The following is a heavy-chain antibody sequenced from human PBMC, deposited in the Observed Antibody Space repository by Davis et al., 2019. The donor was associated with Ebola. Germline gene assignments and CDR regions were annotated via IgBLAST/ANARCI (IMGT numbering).Heavy chain of an antibody. CDR1: GGSISSSNW. Sequence: SETLSLTCAVSGGSISSSNWWSWVRQPPGKGLEWIGEIYHSGSTNYNPSLKSRVTISVDKSKNQFSLKLSSVTAADTAVYYCARGGPGYDFWSDLIGGVWFDPWGQGTLVTVSS. V-gene: IGHV4-4*02. D-gene: IGHD3-3*01. CDR2: IYHSGST. CDR3: ARGGPGYDFWSDLIGGVWFDP. J-gene: IGHJ5*02.